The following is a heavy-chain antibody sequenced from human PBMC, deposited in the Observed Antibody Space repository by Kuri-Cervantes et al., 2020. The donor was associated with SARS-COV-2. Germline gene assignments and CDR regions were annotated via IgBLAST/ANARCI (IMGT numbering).Heavy chain of an antibody. V-gene: IGHV3-30*18. CDR2: ISYDGSNK. CDR3: AKPHYSKAYYYYGMDV. CDR1: GFTVSSNY. Sequence: GGSLRLSCAASGFTVSSNYMSWVRQAPGKGLEWVAVISYDGSNKYYADSVKGRFTISRDNSKNTLYLQMNSLRAEDTAVYYCAKPHYSKAYYYYGMDVWGQGTTVTVSS. J-gene: IGHJ6*02. D-gene: IGHD4-11*01.